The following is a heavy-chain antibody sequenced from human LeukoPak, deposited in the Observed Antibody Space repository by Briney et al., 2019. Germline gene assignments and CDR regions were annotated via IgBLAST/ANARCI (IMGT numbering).Heavy chain of an antibody. CDR2: INHSGST. J-gene: IGHJ4*02. D-gene: IGHD6-13*01. V-gene: IGHV4-34*01. CDR1: GFTFSNAW. Sequence: GSLRLSCTASGFTFSNAWMSWVRQAPGKGLEWIGEINHSGSTNYNPSLKSRVTISVDTSKNQFSLKLSSVTAADTAVYYCARAVIAAAGTDYWGQGTLVTVSS. CDR3: ARAVIAAAGTDY.